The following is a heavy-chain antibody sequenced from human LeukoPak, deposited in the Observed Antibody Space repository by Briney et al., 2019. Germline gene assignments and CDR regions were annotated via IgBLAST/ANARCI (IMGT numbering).Heavy chain of an antibody. V-gene: IGHV3-30-3*01. Sequence: EGFLRLSCAASGFTFSSYTIHWVRQAAGKGLEWVTIILYDGSNKYYADSVKGRFTISRDNYKNTLYLQMNSLRAEDTAVYYCARGGQGYDLNWFDPWGQGTLVTVSS. J-gene: IGHJ5*02. D-gene: IGHD3-3*01. CDR1: GFTFSSYT. CDR2: ILYDGSNK. CDR3: ARGGQGYDLNWFDP.